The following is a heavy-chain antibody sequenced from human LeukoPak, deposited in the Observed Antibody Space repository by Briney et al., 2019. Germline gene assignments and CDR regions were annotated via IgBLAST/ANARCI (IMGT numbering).Heavy chain of an antibody. CDR1: GYTFTGYY. CDR2: INPNSGGT. Sequence: ASAKVSCKASGYTFTGYYMHWVRQAPGQGLEWMGWINPNSGGTNYAQKFQGRVTMTRDTSISTAYMELSRLRSDDTAVYYCARVEVGDYVWGSYRLWGQGTLVTVSS. V-gene: IGHV1-2*02. D-gene: IGHD3-16*02. J-gene: IGHJ4*02. CDR3: ARVEVGDYVWGSYRL.